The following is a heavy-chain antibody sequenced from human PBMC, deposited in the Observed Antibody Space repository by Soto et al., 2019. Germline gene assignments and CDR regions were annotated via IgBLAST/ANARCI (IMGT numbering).Heavy chain of an antibody. CDR2: IYYSGST. J-gene: IGHJ4*02. Sequence: SETLSLTCTVSGGSISSGGYYWSWIRQHPGKGLEWIGYIYYSGSTYYNPSLKSRVTISVDTSKNQFSLKLSSVTAADTAVYYCARDSSGYSSFDYWGQGTLVTVSS. D-gene: IGHD3-22*01. V-gene: IGHV4-31*03. CDR1: GGSISSGGYY. CDR3: ARDSSGYSSFDY.